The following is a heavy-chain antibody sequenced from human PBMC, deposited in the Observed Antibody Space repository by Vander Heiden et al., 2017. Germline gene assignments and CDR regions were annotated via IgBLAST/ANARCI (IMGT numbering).Heavy chain of an antibody. J-gene: IGHJ5*02. CDR2: ISSSSSYI. CDR3: ARDRDPYSSGWYGWFDP. D-gene: IGHD6-19*01. V-gene: IGHV3-21*01. Sequence: EVQLVASGGGLVKPGGSLRLSCAASGFTLRSYSMNWVRQAPGKGLDWVASISSSSSYIYYADSVKGRFTISRDNAKNSLYLQMNSLRAEDTAVYYCARDRDPYSSGWYGWFDPWGQGTLVTVSS. CDR1: GFTLRSYS.